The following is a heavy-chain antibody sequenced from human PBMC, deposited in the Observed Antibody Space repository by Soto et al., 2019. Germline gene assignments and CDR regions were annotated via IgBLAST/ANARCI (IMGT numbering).Heavy chain of an antibody. Sequence: GGSLRLSCVASGFSFSNYAMSWVRQAPGKGLEWVSAISGSGGSTYYADSVKGRFTISRDNSKNTLYLQMNSLRAEDTAVYYCAKDGYYSGYWGQGTLVTVSS. D-gene: IGHD3-10*01. J-gene: IGHJ4*02. CDR1: GFSFSNYA. V-gene: IGHV3-23*01. CDR3: AKDGYYSGY. CDR2: ISGSGGST.